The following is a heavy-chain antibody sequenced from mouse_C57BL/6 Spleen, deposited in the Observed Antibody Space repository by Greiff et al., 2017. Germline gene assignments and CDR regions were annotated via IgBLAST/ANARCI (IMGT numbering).Heavy chain of an antibody. Sequence: QVPLQQSGAELVKPGASVKLSCKASGYTFTSYWMHWVKQRPGRGLEWIGRIDPNSGGTKYNETFKSKATLTVDKPSSTASMQLSSLTSEESAVXYCERGPTGVALYYYAREYWGKEPSVTV. CDR1: GYTFTSYW. J-gene: IGHJ4*01. V-gene: IGHV1-72*01. D-gene: IGHD1-1*01. CDR2: IDPNSGGT. CDR3: ERGPTGVALYYYAREY.